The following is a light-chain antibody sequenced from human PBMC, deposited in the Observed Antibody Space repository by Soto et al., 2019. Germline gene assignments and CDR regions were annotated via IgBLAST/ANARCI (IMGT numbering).Light chain of an antibody. CDR3: QQYYSYPLT. CDR2: AAS. V-gene: IGKV1-6*01. Sequence: AIQVTQSPSSLSASVGDSVTITCRTSQGIRSALGWYQQKPGKVPRLLIYAASTLRSGVPSRFSGSGSGRDFTLTISSLQPEDFATYYCQQYYSYPLTFGPGTKVDIK. CDR1: QGIRSA. J-gene: IGKJ3*01.